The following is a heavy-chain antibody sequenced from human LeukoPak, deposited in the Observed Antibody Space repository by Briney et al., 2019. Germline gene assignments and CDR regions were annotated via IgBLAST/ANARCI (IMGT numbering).Heavy chain of an antibody. CDR2: INAFGAST. D-gene: IGHD2-15*01. Sequence: GGSLRLSCAASGFTFSCYAMSWVRQAPEKGLEWVSSINAFGASTYYAASVKGRFTISRDNSKSTLYLQMNSLRGEDTAVYYCAKVALGYCSGGSCYYFDYGGEGTLVTVSS. CDR1: GFTFSCYA. CDR3: AKVALGYCSGGSCYYFDY. J-gene: IGHJ4*02. V-gene: IGHV3-23*01.